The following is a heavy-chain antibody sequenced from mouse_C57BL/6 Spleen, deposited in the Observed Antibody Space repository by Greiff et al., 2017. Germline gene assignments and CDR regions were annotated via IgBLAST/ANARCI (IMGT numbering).Heavy chain of an antibody. D-gene: IGHD3-2*01. CDR3: VRQDCSGFAY. CDR2: IRSKSNNYAT. J-gene: IGHJ3*01. V-gene: IGHV10-1*01. Sequence: EVHLVESGGGLVQPKGSLKLSCAASGFSFNTYAMTWVRQAPGKGLEWVASIRSKSNNYATYYAESVKDRFTISRDDSKSMLYLQMNNLKTEDTAMYYCVRQDCSGFAYWGQGTLVTVSA. CDR1: GFSFNTYA.